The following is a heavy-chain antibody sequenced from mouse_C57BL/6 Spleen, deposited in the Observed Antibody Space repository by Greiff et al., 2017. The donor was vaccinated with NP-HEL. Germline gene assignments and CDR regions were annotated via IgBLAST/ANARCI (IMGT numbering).Heavy chain of an antibody. D-gene: IGHD3-3*01. CDR2: IRSKSNNYAT. CDR1: GFSFNTYA. CDR3: VRQGLDWYFDV. J-gene: IGHJ1*03. Sequence: DVMLVESGGGLVQPKGSLKLSCAASGFSFNTYAMNWVRQAPGKGLEWVARIRSKSNNYATYYADSVKDRFTISRDDSESMLYLQMNNLKTEDTAMYYCVRQGLDWYFDVWGTGTTVTVSS. V-gene: IGHV10-1*01.